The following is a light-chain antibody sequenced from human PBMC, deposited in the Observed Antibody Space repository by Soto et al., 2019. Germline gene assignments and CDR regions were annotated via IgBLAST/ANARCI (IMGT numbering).Light chain of an antibody. Sequence: DIPVTQPPSSLSASVGARVSITCRPSQSIRRYLMGYHLKPAKDPKLLIYAVSSLQSGAPSRFSSSGSGTDFTLTISSLQPEDFATYYCPQSYSTPWTFGQGTKVDI. V-gene: IGKV1-39*01. J-gene: IGKJ1*01. CDR3: PQSYSTPWT. CDR2: AVS. CDR1: QSIRRY.